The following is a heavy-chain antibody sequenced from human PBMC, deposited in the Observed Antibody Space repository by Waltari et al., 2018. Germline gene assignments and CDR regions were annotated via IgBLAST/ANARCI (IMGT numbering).Heavy chain of an antibody. D-gene: IGHD3-22*01. CDR1: GYTFSDYG. J-gene: IGHJ4*02. Sequence: QVQLVQSGAAVKKPGASVKVSCKASGYTFSDYGISWVRQAPGQGLEWMGWISGNNGHTNHAQKFQGRLIMTEDTSATTVYMELTYLTSDDTAVYYCARSRYNFDSTGPYPHWGQGTVVTVSS. CDR2: ISGNNGHT. CDR3: ARSRYNFDSTGPYPH. V-gene: IGHV1-18*01.